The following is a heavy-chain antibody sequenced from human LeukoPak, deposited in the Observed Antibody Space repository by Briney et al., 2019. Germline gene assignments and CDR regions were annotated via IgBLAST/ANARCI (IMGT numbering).Heavy chain of an antibody. CDR2: ISYSGST. V-gene: IGHV4-59*01. D-gene: IGHD3-16*01. J-gene: IGHJ4*02. CDR3: ARAGSYRLTSTL. CDR1: GGSISPFY. Sequence: KPSETLSLTCTVSGGSISPFYWIWIRQPPGKGLEWIGYISYSGSTSFNPSLKSRVTISVDTSTNQFSLALSSVTAADTAVYYCARAGSYRLTSTLWGQGTLVTVSS.